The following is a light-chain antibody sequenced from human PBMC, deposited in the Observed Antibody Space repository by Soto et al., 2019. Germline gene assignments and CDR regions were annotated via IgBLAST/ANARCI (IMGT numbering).Light chain of an antibody. CDR1: SSNIGSNT. J-gene: IGLJ2*01. Sequence: QSVLTQPPSASGTPGQRVTISCSGSSSNIGSNTVNWYQQLPGTAPKLLIYSNNQRPSGVPDRFSGSKSGTSASLAISGLQSEDEADYYCAARDDSLNGLVFGGGTKLT. CDR2: SNN. V-gene: IGLV1-44*01. CDR3: AARDDSLNGLV.